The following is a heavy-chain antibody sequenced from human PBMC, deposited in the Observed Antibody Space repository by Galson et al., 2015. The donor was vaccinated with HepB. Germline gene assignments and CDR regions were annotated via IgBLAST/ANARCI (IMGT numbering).Heavy chain of an antibody. CDR2: INTNTGNP. CDR1: GYTFTNYA. Sequence: SCKASGYTFTNYAMNWVRQAPGQGLEWMGWINTNTGNPTYAQGFTGRFVFSLDTSVSTAYLQISSLKAEDTAVYYCARDAAIIEVTALGPGFDYWGQGTLVTVSS. D-gene: IGHD2-21*02. V-gene: IGHV7-4-1*02. J-gene: IGHJ4*02. CDR3: ARDAAIIEVTALGPGFDY.